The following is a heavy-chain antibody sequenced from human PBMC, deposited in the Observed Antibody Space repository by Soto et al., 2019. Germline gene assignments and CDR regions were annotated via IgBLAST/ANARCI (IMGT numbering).Heavy chain of an antibody. CDR3: AGQTFTIAAASYGRSNWFDP. Sequence: SETLSLTCTASGGSISSSSHFWGWVRQPPGKGLEWIGTIYFTGNTYYTPSLKSRLTMSIDTSKNEFSLRLNSVAAADTAVYYCAGQTFTIAAASYGRSNWFDPWGPGTLVTVSS. CDR2: IYFTGNT. V-gene: IGHV4-39*01. D-gene: IGHD6-25*01. J-gene: IGHJ5*02. CDR1: GGSISSSSHF.